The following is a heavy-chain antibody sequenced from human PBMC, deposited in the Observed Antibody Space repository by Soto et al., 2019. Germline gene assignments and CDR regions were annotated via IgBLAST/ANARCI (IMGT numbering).Heavy chain of an antibody. CDR2: ISYDGSNK. CDR1: GFTFSSYG. CDR3: AKEADFWSGYYSPFDY. Sequence: QVQLVESGGGVVQPGRSLRLSCAASGFTFSSYGMHWVRQAPGKGLEWVAVISYDGSNKYYADSVKGRFTISRDNSKNTLYLQMNCLRAEDTAVYYCAKEADFWSGYYSPFDYWGQGTLVTVSS. J-gene: IGHJ4*02. V-gene: IGHV3-30*18. D-gene: IGHD3-3*01.